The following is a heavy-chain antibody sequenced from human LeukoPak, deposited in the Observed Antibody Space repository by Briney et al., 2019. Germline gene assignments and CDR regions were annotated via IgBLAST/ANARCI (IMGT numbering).Heavy chain of an antibody. V-gene: IGHV6-1*01. J-gene: IGHJ3*02. CDR1: GDSDSRYSAA. CDR3: ARSEPGYSSSWETYAFDI. CDR2: TYCRSKWYK. Sequence: SQTLSLTCAICGDSDSRYSAAGNWIPQSPSRGLEWLGRTYCRSKWYKDYAVSVKSRITNNPDTSKNQFSLQLNSVTPEDTAVYYCARSEPGYSSSWETYAFDIWGQGTMVTVSS. D-gene: IGHD6-13*01.